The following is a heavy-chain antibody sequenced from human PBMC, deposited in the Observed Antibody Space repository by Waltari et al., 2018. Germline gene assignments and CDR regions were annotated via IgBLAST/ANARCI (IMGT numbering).Heavy chain of an antibody. CDR2: VNPDTGNA. CDR3: VRDRTTVAARPGDY. Sequence: QVVLVQSGAEVTKPGASVTVSCKASGYIFINYYLHWVRQAPGQGPEWMGWVNPDTGNANYAHKFRGRVTMTWDTSSNTAFMDLSDLKSDDTAVYYCVRDRTTVAARPGDYWGQGTLVTVSS. J-gene: IGHJ4*02. CDR1: GYIFINYY. V-gene: IGHV1-2*07. D-gene: IGHD6-6*01.